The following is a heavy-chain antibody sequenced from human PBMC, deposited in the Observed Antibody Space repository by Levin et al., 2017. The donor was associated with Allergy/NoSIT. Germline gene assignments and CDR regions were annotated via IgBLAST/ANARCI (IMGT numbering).Heavy chain of an antibody. Sequence: GGSLRLSCKASGYTFIDSYIHWVRQAPGQGLEWLGWINPKNGDTNYAQRFQGRVTVTRDSSINTAYMDLIMLRFDDMAIYYCARVSSWGNVFDYWGQGTLVTVSS. CDR2: INPKNGDT. D-gene: IGHD3-16*01. CDR3: ARVSSWGNVFDY. V-gene: IGHV1-2*02. J-gene: IGHJ4*02. CDR1: GYTFIDSY.